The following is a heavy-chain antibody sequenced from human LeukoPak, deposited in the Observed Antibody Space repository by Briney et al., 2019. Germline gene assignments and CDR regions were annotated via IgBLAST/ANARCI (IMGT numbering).Heavy chain of an antibody. CDR2: ISSSGSTI. CDR1: GFTFSSYE. D-gene: IGHD3-9*01. V-gene: IGHV3-48*03. Sequence: PGGSLRLSCAASGFTFSSYEMNWVRQAPGKGLEWVSYISSSGSTIYYADSVKGRFTISRDNAKNSLYLQMNSLRAEDTAVYYCASYRALRYFDWFPYYYYGMDVWGKGTTVIVSS. CDR3: ASYRALRYFDWFPYYYYGMDV. J-gene: IGHJ6*04.